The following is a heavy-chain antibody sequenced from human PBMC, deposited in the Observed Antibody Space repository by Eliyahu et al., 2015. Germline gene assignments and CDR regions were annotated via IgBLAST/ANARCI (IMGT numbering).Heavy chain of an antibody. V-gene: IGHV3-53*01. J-gene: IGHJ4*02. Sequence: EVQVVESGGGLIQPGGSLRLSCAGSGFTVRSYYMSWVRQAPGKGLEWVSLFHSGGSTYYADSVKGRFTISRDNAKNMMYLQMNSLRAEDTAVYFCARYFDFWGQGTLVTVSS. CDR2: FHSGGST. CDR3: ARYFDF. CDR1: GFTVRSYY.